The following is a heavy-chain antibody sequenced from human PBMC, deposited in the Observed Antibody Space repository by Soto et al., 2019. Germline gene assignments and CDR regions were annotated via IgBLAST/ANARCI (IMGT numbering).Heavy chain of an antibody. V-gene: IGHV1-2*02. D-gene: IGHD3-10*01. CDR1: VYTFTDHF. CDR3: ARDLNPKYGPGSLHGFFDY. CDR2: INTNNGGT. Sequence: ASVKVSCKVSVYTFTDHFIHWVRQAAGQGLEWMGWINTNNGGTKFAEKFQGRVTMTRDTSITTVYMELSRLRSDDTAVYYCARDLNPKYGPGSLHGFFDYWGQGTLVTVSS. J-gene: IGHJ4*02.